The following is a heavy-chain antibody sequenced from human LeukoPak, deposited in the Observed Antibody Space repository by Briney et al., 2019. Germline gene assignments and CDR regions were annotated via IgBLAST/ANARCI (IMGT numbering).Heavy chain of an antibody. CDR2: ISSSSSYI. D-gene: IGHD2-21*02. Sequence: GGSLRLSCAASGFTFSSYAMSWVRQAPGKGLEWVSSISSSSSYIYYADSVKGRFTISRDNAKKSVYLQMNSLRAEDTAVYYCARRYCGGDCHIDYWGQGTLVTVSS. J-gene: IGHJ4*02. CDR1: GFTFSSYA. V-gene: IGHV3-21*01. CDR3: ARRYCGGDCHIDY.